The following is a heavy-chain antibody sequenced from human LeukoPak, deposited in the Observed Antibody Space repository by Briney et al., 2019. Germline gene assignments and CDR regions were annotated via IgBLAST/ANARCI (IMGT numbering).Heavy chain of an antibody. J-gene: IGHJ4*02. CDR2: IIPILGIA. CDR1: GGTFSSYA. CDR3: ARDSGMATIYFDY. D-gene: IGHD5-24*01. Sequence: ASVKVSCKASGGTFSSYAISWVRQAPGRGLEWMGRIIPILGIANYAQKFQGRVTITADKSTSTAYMELSSLRSEDTAVYYCARDSGMATIYFDYWGQGTLVTVSS. V-gene: IGHV1-69*04.